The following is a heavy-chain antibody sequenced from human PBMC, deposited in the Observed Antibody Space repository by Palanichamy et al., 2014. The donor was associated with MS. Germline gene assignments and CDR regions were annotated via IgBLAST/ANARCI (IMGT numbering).Heavy chain of an antibody. CDR3: ARDGAVVQGVIIPPRY. D-gene: IGHD3-10*01. CDR2: IWYDGSNK. V-gene: IGHV3-33*01. Sequence: QVQLVESGGGVVQPGRSLRLSCAASGFTFSSYGMHWVRQAPGKGLEWAAVIWYDGSNKYYADSVKGRFTISRDNSKNTLYLQMNSLRAEDTAVYYCARDGAVVQGVIIPPRYWGQGTLVTVSS. J-gene: IGHJ4*02. CDR1: GFTFSSYG.